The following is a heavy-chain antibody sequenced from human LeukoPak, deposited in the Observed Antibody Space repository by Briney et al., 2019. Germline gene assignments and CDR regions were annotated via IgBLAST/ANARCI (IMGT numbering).Heavy chain of an antibody. CDR2: IYCSGST. V-gene: IGHV4-59*01. CDR1: GGSISSYY. Sequence: SETLSLTCTVSGGSISSYYWSWIRQPPGEGLEWIGYIYCSGSTNYNPSLKSRVTISVDTSKNQFSLKLSSVTAADTAVYYCARVDCSGGSCYAFDIWGQGTMVTVSS. J-gene: IGHJ3*02. D-gene: IGHD2-15*01. CDR3: ARVDCSGGSCYAFDI.